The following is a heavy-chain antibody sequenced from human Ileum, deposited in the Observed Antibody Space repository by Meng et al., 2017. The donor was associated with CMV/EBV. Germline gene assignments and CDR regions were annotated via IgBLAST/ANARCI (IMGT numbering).Heavy chain of an antibody. CDR1: GFSFSDHY. CDR2: IRNKANFYTT. J-gene: IGHJ4*02. CDR3: ARAGPLGYCNSAICGTDDY. Sequence: GESLKISCAASGFSFSDHYMDWVRQAPGKGLEWVGRIRNKANFYTTEYAASVKGRFTVSRDDSNYSLFLQMNSLKTEDTAVYYCARAGPLGYCNSAICGTDDYWGQGTLVTVSS. D-gene: IGHD2-2*01. V-gene: IGHV3-72*01.